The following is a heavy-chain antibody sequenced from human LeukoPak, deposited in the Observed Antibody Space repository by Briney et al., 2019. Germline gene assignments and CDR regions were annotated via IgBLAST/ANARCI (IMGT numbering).Heavy chain of an antibody. CDR3: ARAPVVPAGDGNYYGMDV. CDR1: GFTFSSYA. CDR2: ISYDGSNK. J-gene: IGHJ6*02. Sequence: GGSLRLSCAASGFTFSSYAMHWVRQAPGKGPEWVAVISYDGSNKYYADSVKGRFTISRDNSKNTLYLQMNSLRAEDTAVYYCARAPVVPAGDGNYYGMDVWGQGTTVTVSS. V-gene: IGHV3-30-3*01. D-gene: IGHD2-2*01.